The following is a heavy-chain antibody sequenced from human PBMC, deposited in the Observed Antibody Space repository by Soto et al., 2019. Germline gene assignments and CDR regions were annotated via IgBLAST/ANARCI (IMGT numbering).Heavy chain of an antibody. V-gene: IGHV4-34*01. D-gene: IGHD5-12*01. CDR3: ARDGYSGYDKVYYYGMDV. CDR2: INHSGST. CDR1: DGSFSGYY. Sequence: PSETLSLTCAVYDGSFSGYYWSWIRQPPGKGLEWIGEINHSGSTNYNPSLKSRVTISVDTSKNQFSLKLSSVTAADTAVYYCARDGYSGYDKVYYYGMDVWGQGTPVTVSS. J-gene: IGHJ6*02.